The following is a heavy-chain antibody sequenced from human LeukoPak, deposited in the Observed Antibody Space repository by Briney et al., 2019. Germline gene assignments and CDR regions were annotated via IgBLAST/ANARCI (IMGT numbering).Heavy chain of an antibody. V-gene: IGHV5-51*01. J-gene: IGHJ5*02. Sequence: GESLKISCKASEYSFTNYWIAWVRQMPEKGLEWMGLIYPADSDTRYSPSFQGQVTISADKSISTAYLQWSSLKASDAAMYYCARTHSFGISTGFDPWGQGTLVTVSS. CDR3: ARTHSFGISTGFDP. CDR1: EYSFTNYW. D-gene: IGHD5-18*01. CDR2: IYPADSDT.